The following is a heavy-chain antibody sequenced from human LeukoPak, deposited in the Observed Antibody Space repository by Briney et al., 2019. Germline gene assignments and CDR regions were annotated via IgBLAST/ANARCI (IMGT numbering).Heavy chain of an antibody. CDR3: ARAPSSLDAFDI. CDR2: ISSSGSTI. J-gene: IGHJ3*02. D-gene: IGHD6-13*01. V-gene: IGHV3-48*03. CDR1: GFTFSSYE. Sequence: GGSLRLSCAASGFTFSSYEMNWVRRAPGKGLEWVSYISSSGSTIYYADSVKGRFTISRDNAKNSLYLQMNSLRAEDTAVYYCARAPSSLDAFDIWGQGTMVTVSS.